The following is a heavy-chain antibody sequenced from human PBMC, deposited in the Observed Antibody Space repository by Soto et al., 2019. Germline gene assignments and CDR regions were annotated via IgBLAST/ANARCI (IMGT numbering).Heavy chain of an antibody. CDR1: GYSFTSYW. Sequence: PGESLKISCKGSGYSFTSYWIGWVRQVPGKGLEWMGRIDPSDSYTNYSPSFQGHVTISADKSISTAYLQWSSLKASDTAMFYCARLAMATRRGYYGMDVWGQGTTVTVSS. CDR2: IDPSDSYT. CDR3: ARLAMATRRGYYGMDV. V-gene: IGHV5-10-1*01. J-gene: IGHJ6*02. D-gene: IGHD5-12*01.